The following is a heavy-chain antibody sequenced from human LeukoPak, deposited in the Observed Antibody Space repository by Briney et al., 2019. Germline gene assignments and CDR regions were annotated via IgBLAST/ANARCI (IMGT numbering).Heavy chain of an antibody. J-gene: IGHJ4*02. Sequence: GESLKISCKGSGYSFTSYWIGWVRQMPGKGLEWMGIIYPGDSDTRYSPPFQGQVTISAEKSISTAYLQWSSLKASDTAMYYCARRPIVGATYFDYWGQGTLVTVSS. CDR3: ARRPIVGATYFDY. CDR2: IYPGDSDT. D-gene: IGHD1-26*01. CDR1: GYSFTSYW. V-gene: IGHV5-51*01.